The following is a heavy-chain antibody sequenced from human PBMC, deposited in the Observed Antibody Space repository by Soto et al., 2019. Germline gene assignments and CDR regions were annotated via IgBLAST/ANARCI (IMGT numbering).Heavy chain of an antibody. D-gene: IGHD6-19*01. V-gene: IGHV4-59*01. J-gene: IGHJ4*02. CDR3: ARSVAVPGAHIDY. CDR2: VYYTGST. Sequence: SETLSLTRSVSGGSISGSYWSWIRQSPGKGLEWLGYVYYTGSTNYSPSLRSRVSISVDTSKNEFSLRLSSVTAADTAVYFCARSVAVPGAHIDYWGQGTQVTVSS. CDR1: GGSISGSY.